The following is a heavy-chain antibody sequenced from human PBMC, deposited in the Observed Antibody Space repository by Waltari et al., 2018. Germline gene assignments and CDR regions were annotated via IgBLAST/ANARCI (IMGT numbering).Heavy chain of an antibody. V-gene: IGHV4-4*02. J-gene: IGHJ3*02. CDR3: ARELPGLWSLATEQQIRDDAFDI. CDR2: IYHSGST. D-gene: IGHD1-26*01. CDR1: GGSISSSNW. Sequence: QVQLQESGPGLVKPSGTLSLTCAVSGGSISSSNWWSWVRQPPGKGLEWIGEIYHSGSTNYNPSLKSRVTISVDKSKNQFSLKLSSVTAADTAVYYCARELPGLWSLATEQQIRDDAFDIWGQGTMVTVSS.